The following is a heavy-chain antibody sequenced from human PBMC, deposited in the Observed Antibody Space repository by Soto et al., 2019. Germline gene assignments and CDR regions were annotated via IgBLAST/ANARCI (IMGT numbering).Heavy chain of an antibody. Sequence: GGSLRLSCAASGFMFNNYAMSWVRPAPGKGLEWVSTVSVSCGTTYYADSLKGRFTISRDNSKKTVYLQMNRLRADGTAIYYCAKGLYYYDSSGYRLFDYWGQGTLVTVSS. D-gene: IGHD3-22*01. V-gene: IGHV3-23*01. CDR2: VSVSCGTT. J-gene: IGHJ4*02. CDR1: GFMFNNYA. CDR3: AKGLYYYDSSGYRLFDY.